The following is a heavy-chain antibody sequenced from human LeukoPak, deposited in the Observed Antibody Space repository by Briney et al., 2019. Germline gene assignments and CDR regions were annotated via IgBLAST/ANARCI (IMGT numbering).Heavy chain of an antibody. J-gene: IGHJ4*02. CDR1: GYTLTELS. CDR2: FHPEDGET. Sequence: ASVKVSCKVSGYTLTELSMHWVRQAPGKGLEWMGGFHPEDGETIYAQKFQGRVTMTEDTSTDTAYMELSSLRSEDTAVYYCATDLTHSVYYFDYWGQGTLVTVS. D-gene: IGHD5/OR15-5a*01. V-gene: IGHV1-24*01. CDR3: ATDLTHSVYYFDY.